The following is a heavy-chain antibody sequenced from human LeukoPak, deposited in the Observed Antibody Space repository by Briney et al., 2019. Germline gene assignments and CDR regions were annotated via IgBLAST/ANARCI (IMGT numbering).Heavy chain of an antibody. Sequence: ASVKVSCKASGYTFTSYGISWVRQAPGQGLEWMGWISAYNGNTNYAQKLQGRVTMTKDTSKSTAYMELRSLRSDDTAVYYCARDQRGYYDSSGYYYPWFDPWGQGTLVTVSS. CDR3: ARDQRGYYDSSGYYYPWFDP. D-gene: IGHD3-22*01. CDR1: GYTFTSYG. CDR2: ISAYNGNT. J-gene: IGHJ5*02. V-gene: IGHV1-18*01.